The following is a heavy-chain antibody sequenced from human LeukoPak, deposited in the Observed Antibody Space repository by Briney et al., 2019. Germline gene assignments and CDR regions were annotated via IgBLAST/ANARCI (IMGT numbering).Heavy chain of an antibody. CDR2: ISRSDGTS. Sequence: GGSLRLSCAASGFTFNSFAMNWARQAPGKGLEWVSSISRSDGTSHYADFVKGRFTISRDNSKNTLYLQMNSLRAEDTAAYYCAKSLGVGGYTRYKGFDQWGQGTLVVVSS. D-gene: IGHD3-16*02. V-gene: IGHV3-23*01. J-gene: IGHJ4*02. CDR3: AKSLGVGGYTRYKGFDQ. CDR1: GFTFNSFA.